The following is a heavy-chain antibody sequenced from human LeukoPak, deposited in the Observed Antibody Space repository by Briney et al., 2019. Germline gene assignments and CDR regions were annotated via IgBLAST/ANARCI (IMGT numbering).Heavy chain of an antibody. V-gene: IGHV3-7*01. D-gene: IGHD2-8*01. CDR3: ATRYCTILACRASSYHCMDN. CDR2: IKQDGSEA. J-gene: IGHJ6*03. CDR1: GGSIGSSSYY. Sequence: ETLSLTCTVSGGSIGSSSYYWGWIRQPPGKGLEWVANIKQDGSEAYYVDSVKGRFTVSRDNAKNSLCLQLNSLGAEDTAVSYSATRYCTILACRASSYHCMDNWGKGTTVTVSS.